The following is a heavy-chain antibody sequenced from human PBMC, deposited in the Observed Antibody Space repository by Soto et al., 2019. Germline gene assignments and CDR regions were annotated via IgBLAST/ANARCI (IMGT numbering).Heavy chain of an antibody. Sequence: SETLSLTCTVSCGSINTDYWSWIRQSPGKGLEWIGYIYHSGSTNYNPSLKSRVTMSVDNSKRHFSLKLSSVTAADTAVYYCARGKWFGDFTPDYWGPGTLVTVS. V-gene: IGHV4-59*01. J-gene: IGHJ4*02. CDR2: IYHSGST. CDR1: CGSINTDY. D-gene: IGHD3-10*01. CDR3: ARGKWFGDFTPDY.